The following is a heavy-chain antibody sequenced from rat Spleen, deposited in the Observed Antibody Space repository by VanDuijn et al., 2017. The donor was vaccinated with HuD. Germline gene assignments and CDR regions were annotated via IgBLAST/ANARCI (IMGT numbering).Heavy chain of an antibody. CDR1: GFTFSDYY. D-gene: IGHD1-3*01. J-gene: IGHJ2*01. CDR3: TTMVG. Sequence: EVQLVESDGGLVQPGRSLKLSCAASGFTFSDYYMAWVRQAPTKGLEWVATISYDGSSTYYRDSVKGRFTISRDNAKSTLYLQTDSLRSEDTATYYCTTMVGWGQGVMVTVSS. CDR2: ISYDGSST. V-gene: IGHV5-29*01.